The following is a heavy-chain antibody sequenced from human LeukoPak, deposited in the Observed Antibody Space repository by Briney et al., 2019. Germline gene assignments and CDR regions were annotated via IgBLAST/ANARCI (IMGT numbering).Heavy chain of an antibody. CDR1: GGSISSYY. V-gene: IGHV4-59*01. J-gene: IGHJ1*01. CDR3: ARGPRGYYDSSGYYGYFQH. Sequence: SETLSLTCTVSGGSISSYYWSWIRQPPGKGLEWIGYIYYSGSTNYNPSLKSRVTISVDTSKNQFSLKLSSVTAADTAMYYCARGPRGYYDSSGYYGYFQHWGQGTLVTVSS. D-gene: IGHD3-22*01. CDR2: IYYSGST.